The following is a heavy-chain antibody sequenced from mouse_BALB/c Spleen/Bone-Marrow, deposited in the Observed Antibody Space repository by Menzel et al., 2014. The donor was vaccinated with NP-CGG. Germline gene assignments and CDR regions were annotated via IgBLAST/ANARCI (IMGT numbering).Heavy chain of an antibody. V-gene: IGHV2-6-7*01. J-gene: IGHJ4*01. CDR3: ARDRGYDGDAMDY. CDR1: GFSLTGYG. Sequence: QVHLQQSGPGLVAPSQSLSITCTVSGFSLTGYGVNWVRQPPGKGLEWLGMIWGDGSTDYNSAIKSRLSISKDNSKSQVFLKMNSLQTDDTARYHCARDRGYDGDAMDYWGQGTSVTVSS. D-gene: IGHD2-2*01. CDR2: IWGDGST.